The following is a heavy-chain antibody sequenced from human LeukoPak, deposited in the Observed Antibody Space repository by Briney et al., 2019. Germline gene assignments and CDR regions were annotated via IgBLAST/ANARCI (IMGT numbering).Heavy chain of an antibody. V-gene: IGHV3-21*01. Sequence: GGSLRLSCAASGFTFSSYSMNWVRQAPGKGLEWVSSISSSSSYIYYADSVKGRFTISRDNSKNTLDLQMNSLRAEDTAVYYCARAGNYYDSSGYYSIGYYYMDVWGKGTTVTVSS. CDR2: ISSSSSYI. D-gene: IGHD3-22*01. CDR1: GFTFSSYS. J-gene: IGHJ6*03. CDR3: ARAGNYYDSSGYYSIGYYYMDV.